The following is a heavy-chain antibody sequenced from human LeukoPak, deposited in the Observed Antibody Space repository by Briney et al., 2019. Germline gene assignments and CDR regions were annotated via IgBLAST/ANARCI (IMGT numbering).Heavy chain of an antibody. Sequence: VASVKVSCKASGYTFTSYDINWVRQATGQGLEWMGWMNPSSGNTGYAQKFQGRVTMTRNTSISTAYMELSSLRSEDTAVYYCATARVVEDIVVVVAATLDYWGQGTLVTVSS. D-gene: IGHD2-15*01. V-gene: IGHV1-8*01. J-gene: IGHJ4*02. CDR2: MNPSSGNT. CDR1: GYTFTSYD. CDR3: ATARVVEDIVVVVAATLDY.